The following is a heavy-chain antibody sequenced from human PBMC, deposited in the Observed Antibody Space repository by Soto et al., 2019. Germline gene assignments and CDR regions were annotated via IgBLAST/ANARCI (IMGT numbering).Heavy chain of an antibody. CDR2: ISGSGDRP. J-gene: IGHJ6*02. Sequence: SGGSLRLWSQASGFSSSDFALSWVRQAAGKGLEWVSSISGSGDRPHGGLSVKRRFRLSRATSQKTFYLEMNNLIGEDTAVYFCTKGRTSVFLVVSFAGMDVCGRRTTVSVSS. V-gene: IGHV3-23*01. CDR3: TKGRTSVFLVVSFAGMDV. CDR1: GFSSSDFA. D-gene: IGHD2-8*02.